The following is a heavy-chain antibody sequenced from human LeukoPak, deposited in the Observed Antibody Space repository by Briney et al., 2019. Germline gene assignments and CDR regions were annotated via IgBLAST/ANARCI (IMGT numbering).Heavy chain of an antibody. V-gene: IGHV3-11*04. D-gene: IGHD2-2*03. CDR3: ARDPSGYCSSTSCSY. CDR1: GFTFSDYY. Sequence: GGSLRLSCAASGFTFSDYYMSWIRQAPGKGLEWVSYISSSGSTIYYADSVKGRSTISRDNAKNSLYLQMNSLRAEDTAVYYCARDPSGYCSSTSCSYWGQGTLVTVSS. J-gene: IGHJ4*02. CDR2: ISSSGSTI.